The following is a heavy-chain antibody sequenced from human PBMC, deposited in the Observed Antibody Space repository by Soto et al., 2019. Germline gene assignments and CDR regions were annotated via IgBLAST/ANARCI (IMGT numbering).Heavy chain of an antibody. Sequence: ASVKVSCKASGGTFRSYAISWVRQAPGQGLEWMGGIIPIFGIANYAQKFQGRVTITADKSTSTAYMELSSLGSEDTAVYYCARIDSIAAATYYFDYWGQGTLVTVSS. J-gene: IGHJ4*02. CDR3: ARIDSIAAATYYFDY. V-gene: IGHV1-69*10. CDR1: GGTFRSYA. D-gene: IGHD6-13*01. CDR2: IIPIFGIA.